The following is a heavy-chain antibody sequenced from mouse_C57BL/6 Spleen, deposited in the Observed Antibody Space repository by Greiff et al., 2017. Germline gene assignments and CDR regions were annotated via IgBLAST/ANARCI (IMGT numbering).Heavy chain of an antibody. V-gene: IGHV1-15*01. CDR1: GYTFTDYE. Sequence: QVQLKESGAELVRPGASVTLSCKASGYTFTDYEMHWVKQTPVHGLEWIGAIDPETGGTAYNQKFKGKAILTADKSSSTAYMELRSLTSEDSAVYYCTRRYPGGFAYWGQGTLVTVSA. CDR2: IDPETGGT. D-gene: IGHD1-1*01. J-gene: IGHJ3*01. CDR3: TRRYPGGFAY.